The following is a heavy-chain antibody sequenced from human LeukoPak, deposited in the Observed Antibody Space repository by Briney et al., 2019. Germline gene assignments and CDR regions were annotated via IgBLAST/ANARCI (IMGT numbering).Heavy chain of an antibody. D-gene: IGHD3-22*01. CDR2: SHYSGNT. J-gene: IGHJ6*02. V-gene: IGHV4-59*01. CDR1: GGSISTYY. Sequence: SETLSLTCTVSGGSISTYYWTWIRQPQGKGLKWIGFSHYSGNTNYNPSLKSRVTISVDTSTNQFSLKLTSVTAADTAIYYCARAPRGESDAASGFYGVDVWGQGTTVTVSS. CDR3: ARAPRGESDAASGFYGVDV.